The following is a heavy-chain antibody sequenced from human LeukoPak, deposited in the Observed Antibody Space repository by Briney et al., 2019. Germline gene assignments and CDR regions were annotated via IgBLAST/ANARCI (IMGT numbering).Heavy chain of an antibody. CDR2: INHSGST. CDR1: GGSFSGYY. V-gene: IGHV4-34*01. Sequence: SETLSLTCAVYGGSFSGYYWSWIRQPPGKGLEWIGEINHSGSTNYSPSLKSRVTMSLDTSNNQFSLKLNSVTAADTAVYYCVRDRDGSHGYWGQGTQVTVSS. CDR3: VRDRDGSHGY. J-gene: IGHJ4*02. D-gene: IGHD1-26*01.